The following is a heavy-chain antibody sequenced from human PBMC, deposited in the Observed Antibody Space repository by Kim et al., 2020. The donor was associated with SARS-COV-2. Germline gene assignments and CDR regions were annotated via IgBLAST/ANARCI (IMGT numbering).Heavy chain of an antibody. CDR1: GGSISSYY. D-gene: IGHD2-2*01. J-gene: IGHJ6*02. CDR2: IYYSGST. Sequence: SETLSLTCTVSGGSISSYYWSWIRQPPGKGLEWIGYIYYSGSTNYNPSLKSRVTISVDTSKNQFSLKLSSVTAADTAVYYCARDGLGYCSSTSCLYGMDVWGQGTTVTVSS. CDR3: ARDGLGYCSSTSCLYGMDV. V-gene: IGHV4-59*01.